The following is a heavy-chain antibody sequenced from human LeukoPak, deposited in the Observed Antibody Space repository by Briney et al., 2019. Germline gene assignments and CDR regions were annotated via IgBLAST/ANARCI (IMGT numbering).Heavy chain of an antibody. CDR3: VTAAGLGVYYFDY. CDR1: GSTFSSYS. CDR2: ISSSSSYI. D-gene: IGHD6-13*01. Sequence: GSLRLSCAASGSTFSSYSMNCVRQAPGKGLEWVSSISSSSSYIYYADSVKGRFTISRDNAKNSLYLQMNSLRAEDTAVYYCVTAAGLGVYYFDYWGQGTLVTVSS. V-gene: IGHV3-21*01. J-gene: IGHJ4*02.